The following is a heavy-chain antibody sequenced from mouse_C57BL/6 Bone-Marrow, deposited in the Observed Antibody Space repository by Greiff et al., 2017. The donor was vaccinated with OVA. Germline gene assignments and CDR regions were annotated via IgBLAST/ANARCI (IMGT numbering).Heavy chain of an antibody. J-gene: IGHJ4*01. D-gene: IGHD1-1*01. CDR2: IRSKSNNYAT. V-gene: IGHV10-1*01. Sequence: EVKVEESGGGLVQPKGSLKLSCAASGFSFNTYAMNWVRQAPGKGLEWVARIRSKSNNYATYYADSVKDRFTISRDDSESMLYLQMNNLKTEDTAMYYCVRQNGGSSYYYYAMDYWGQGTSVTVSS. CDR3: VRQNGGSSYYYYAMDY. CDR1: GFSFNTYA.